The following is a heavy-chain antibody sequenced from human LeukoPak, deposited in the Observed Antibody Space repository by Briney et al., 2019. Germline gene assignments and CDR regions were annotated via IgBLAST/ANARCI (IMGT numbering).Heavy chain of an antibody. D-gene: IGHD2-15*01. CDR3: ARDADIAVVVAADKHYYGMDV. Sequence: GGSLRLSCAASGFTFSSYGMHWVRQAPGKGLEWVAVIWYDGSNKYYADSVKGRFTISRDNSKNTLYLQMNSLRAEDTAVYYCARDADIAVVVAADKHYYGMDVWGQGTTVTVSS. V-gene: IGHV3-33*01. CDR1: GFTFSSYG. CDR2: IWYDGSNK. J-gene: IGHJ6*02.